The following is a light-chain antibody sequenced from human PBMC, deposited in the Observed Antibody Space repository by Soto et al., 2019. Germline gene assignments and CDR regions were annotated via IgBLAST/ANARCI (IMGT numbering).Light chain of an antibody. CDR2: KAS. CDR3: QQYHTYPYT. J-gene: IGKJ2*01. Sequence: DIQMTQSPSTLSASVGDRVTITCRASQSISSWLAWYQQKPGTAPKLLIYKASSLEGGVPSRFIGSGSGTEFTLTISSLQPDDFATYYCQQYHTYPYTFGQGTKLEIK. CDR1: QSISSW. V-gene: IGKV1-5*03.